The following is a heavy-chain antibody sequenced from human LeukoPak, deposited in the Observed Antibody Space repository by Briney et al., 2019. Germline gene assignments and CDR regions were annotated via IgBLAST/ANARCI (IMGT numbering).Heavy chain of an antibody. D-gene: IGHD3-22*01. V-gene: IGHV1-18*04. Sequence: ASVKVSCKASGYTFTGYYMHWVRQAPGQGLEWMGWISAYNGNTNYAQKLQGRVTMTTDTSTSTAYMELRSLRSDDTAVYYCARDRDWGRHYYDSSGYSIDAFDIWGQGTMVTVSS. CDR2: ISAYNGNT. CDR3: ARDRDWGRHYYDSSGYSIDAFDI. CDR1: GYTFTGYY. J-gene: IGHJ3*02.